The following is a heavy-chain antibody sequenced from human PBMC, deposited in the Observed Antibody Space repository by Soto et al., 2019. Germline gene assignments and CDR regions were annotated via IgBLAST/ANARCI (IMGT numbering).Heavy chain of an antibody. CDR2: IIPILGIA. J-gene: IGHJ5*02. D-gene: IGHD5-12*01. CDR3: AGKREWLRPGTFDP. V-gene: IGHV1-69*02. Sequence: QVQLVQSGAEVKKPGSSVKVSCKASGGTFSSYTISWVRQAPGQGLEWMGRIIPILGIANYALKFQGRVTITADKSTSTAYMELSSLRSEHTAVYYCAGKREWLRPGTFDPWGQGTLVTVSS. CDR1: GGTFSSYT.